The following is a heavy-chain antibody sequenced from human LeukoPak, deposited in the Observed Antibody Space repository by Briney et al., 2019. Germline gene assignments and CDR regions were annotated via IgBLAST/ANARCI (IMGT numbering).Heavy chain of an antibody. V-gene: IGHV5-51*01. CDR3: ARQYCSGGSCLSYFDY. Sequence: GESLKISCKGSGYSFTSYWIGLVRQMPGKGLEWMGIIYPGDSDTRYSPSFQGQVTISADKSISTAYLQWSSLKASDTAMYYCARQYCSGGSCLSYFDYRGQGTLVTVSS. D-gene: IGHD2-15*01. CDR2: IYPGDSDT. CDR1: GYSFTSYW. J-gene: IGHJ4*02.